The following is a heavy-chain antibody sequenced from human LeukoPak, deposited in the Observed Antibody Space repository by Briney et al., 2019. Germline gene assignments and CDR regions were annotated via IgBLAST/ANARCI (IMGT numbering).Heavy chain of an antibody. D-gene: IGHD4-17*01. J-gene: IGHJ3*02. CDR2: ISYIGST. V-gene: IGHV4-59*11. CDR1: GDSFSSHY. Sequence: PSETLSLTCTVSGDSFSSHYWTWIRKPPGKGLEWIGYISYIGSTNYNPSLKSRVTISIDTSKNQFSLKLSSVTAADTAVYYCARDLVTVTKGFDIWGQGTMVSVSS. CDR3: ARDLVTVTKGFDI.